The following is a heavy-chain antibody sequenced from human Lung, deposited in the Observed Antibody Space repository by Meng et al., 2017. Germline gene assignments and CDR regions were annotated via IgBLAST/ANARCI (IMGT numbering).Heavy chain of an antibody. CDR1: GGSFSDYY. Sequence: QLKKGGAGRLKPSATLSLPCVVSGGSFSDYYWSWIRQSPGKGLEWIGEINHSGSTNYNPSLESRATISVDTSQNNLSLKLSSVTAADSAVYYCARGPTTMAHDFDYWGQGTLVTVSS. J-gene: IGHJ4*02. V-gene: IGHV4-34*01. D-gene: IGHD4-11*01. CDR3: ARGPTTMAHDFDY. CDR2: INHSGST.